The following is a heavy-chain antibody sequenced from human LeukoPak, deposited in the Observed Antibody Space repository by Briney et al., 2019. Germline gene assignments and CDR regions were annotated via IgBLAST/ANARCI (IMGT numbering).Heavy chain of an antibody. V-gene: IGHV3-74*03. D-gene: IGHD2-2*01. CDR2: ITSDGSST. J-gene: IGHJ4*02. CDR3: ARDWYHAIDY. CDR1: GFTFSNAW. Sequence: GGSLRLSCAASGFTFSNAWMHWVRQPPGKGLVWVARITSDGSSTTYAESVKGRFTISRDNARDTLYLQMSSLRAEDTAVYYCARDWYHAIDYWGQGTLGTVSS.